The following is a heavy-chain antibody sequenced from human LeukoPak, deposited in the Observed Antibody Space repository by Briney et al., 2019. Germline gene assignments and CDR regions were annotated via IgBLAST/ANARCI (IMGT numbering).Heavy chain of an antibody. Sequence: SETLSLTCTVSGGSISNYYWNRIRQPPGKGLEWIGYIYDGGSTNYNPSLKSRVTISVDTSKNQFSLKVSSVTAADTGVYYCASATEMAKVFSFDYWGQGTLVTVSS. V-gene: IGHV4-59*08. CDR1: GGSISNYY. CDR3: ASATEMAKVFSFDY. CDR2: IYDGGST. J-gene: IGHJ4*02. D-gene: IGHD2-8*01.